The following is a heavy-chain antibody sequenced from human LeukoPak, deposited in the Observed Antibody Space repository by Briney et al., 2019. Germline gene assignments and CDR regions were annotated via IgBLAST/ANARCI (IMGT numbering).Heavy chain of an antibody. V-gene: IGHV3-30*02. CDR2: IRYDGSNK. D-gene: IGHD3-22*01. CDR3: AKAHYDIDAFDI. J-gene: IGHJ3*02. Sequence: GGSLRLSCAASGFTFSSYGMHWVRQAPGKGLEWVAFIRYDGSNKYYADSVKGRFTISRDNSKNTLYLQMNSLRAEDTAVYYCAKAHYDIDAFDIWGQGTMVTVSS. CDR1: GFTFSSYG.